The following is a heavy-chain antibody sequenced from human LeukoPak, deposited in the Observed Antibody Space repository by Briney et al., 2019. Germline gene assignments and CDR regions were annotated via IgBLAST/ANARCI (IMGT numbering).Heavy chain of an antibody. D-gene: IGHD3-3*01. J-gene: IGHJ6*02. Sequence: GGSLRLSCAASGLTFSSYWMSWVRQAPGKGLEWVANIKQDGSEKYYVDSVKGRFTISRDNAKNSLYLQMNSLRAEDTAVYYCARECFTIFGVVIKMSYYYYGMDVWGQGTTVTVSS. CDR3: ARECFTIFGVVIKMSYYYYGMDV. V-gene: IGHV3-7*03. CDR1: GLTFSSYW. CDR2: IKQDGSEK.